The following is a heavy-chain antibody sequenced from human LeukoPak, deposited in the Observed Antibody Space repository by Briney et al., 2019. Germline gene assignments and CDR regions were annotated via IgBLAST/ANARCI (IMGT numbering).Heavy chain of an antibody. D-gene: IGHD1-26*01. CDR2: IKAKAYGGTI. Sequence: GGSLRLSCTASGFTFGDYAMSWFHQAPGKGLEWVGFIKAKAYGGTIDYAASVKGRFTISRDDSKSIVYLQMNSLKTEDTAVYYCARGSYQFDYWGQGTLVTVSS. J-gene: IGHJ4*02. V-gene: IGHV3-49*03. CDR3: ARGSYQFDY. CDR1: GFTFGDYA.